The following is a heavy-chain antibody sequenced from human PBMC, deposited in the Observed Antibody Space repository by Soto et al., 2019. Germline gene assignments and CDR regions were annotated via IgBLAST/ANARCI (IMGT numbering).Heavy chain of an antibody. CDR1: GGPISSSSYY. CDR2: IYYSGST. CDR3: ARPGNYGSGSYLYYLDY. D-gene: IGHD3-10*01. J-gene: IGHJ4*02. Sequence: QLQLQESGPGLVKPSETLSLTCTVSGGPISSSSYYWGWIRQPPGKGLEWIGSIYYSGSTYYNPSRKRRVTISVDTSKNQFSLKLSSVTAADTAVYYCARPGNYGSGSYLYYLDYWGQGTLVTVSS. V-gene: IGHV4-39*01.